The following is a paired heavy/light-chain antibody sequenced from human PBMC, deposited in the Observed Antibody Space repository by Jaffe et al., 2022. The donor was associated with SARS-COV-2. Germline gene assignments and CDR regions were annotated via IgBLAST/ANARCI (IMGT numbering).Heavy chain of an antibody. CDR1: GGSISSGNW. Sequence: QVQLQESGPGLVKPSGTLSLTCAVSGGSISSGNWWSWVRQPPGKGLEWIGEISPSGSTNYNPSLKSRVTISVDESKNQFSLNLNSVTAADTAVFFCARHLPLGGPPSFDIWGQGTLVTVSS. CDR2: ISPSGST. D-gene: IGHD2-15*01. CDR3: ARHLPLGGPPSFDI. J-gene: IGHJ4*02. V-gene: IGHV4-4*02.
Light chain of an antibody. V-gene: IGKV3-20*01. J-gene: IGKJ2*01. Sequence: EIVLTQSPGTLSLSPGERATVSCRASQSVNSNFLAWYQQKPGQAPRLLIYGTSSRATGIPDRFSGSGSGADFTLTISRLEPEDFAVYYCQQYRSSPPRYTFGQGTKLEIK. CDR1: QSVNSNF. CDR3: QQYRSSPPRYT. CDR2: GTS.